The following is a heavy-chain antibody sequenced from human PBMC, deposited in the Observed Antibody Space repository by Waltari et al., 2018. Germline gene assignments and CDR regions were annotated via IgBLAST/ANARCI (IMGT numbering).Heavy chain of an antibody. CDR2: ISSSSSYI. Sequence: EVQLVESGGGLVKPGGSLRLSCAASGFTFRSYRMHWVRQAPGKGLEWVSSISSSSSYIYYADSVKGRFTISRDNAKNSLYLQMNSLRAEDTAVYYCAREARGSGSYRGGYFDLWGRGTLVTVSS. V-gene: IGHV3-21*03. J-gene: IGHJ2*01. D-gene: IGHD1-26*01. CDR3: AREARGSGSYRGGYFDL. CDR1: GFTFRSYR.